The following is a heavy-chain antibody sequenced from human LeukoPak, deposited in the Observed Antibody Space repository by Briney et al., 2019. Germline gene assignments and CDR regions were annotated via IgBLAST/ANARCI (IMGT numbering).Heavy chain of an antibody. D-gene: IGHD2-2*01. CDR2: INHSGST. Sequence: SETLSLTCAVYGGSFCGYYWSWIRQPPRGGVEWIGEINHSGSTNYNPSLKSRVTISVDTSKNQFSLKLSSVTAADTAVYYCASSSGQDIVVVPAADHSGPKYFQHWGQGTLVTVSS. J-gene: IGHJ1*01. V-gene: IGHV4-34*01. CDR1: GGSFCGYY. CDR3: ASSSGQDIVVVPAADHSGPKYFQH.